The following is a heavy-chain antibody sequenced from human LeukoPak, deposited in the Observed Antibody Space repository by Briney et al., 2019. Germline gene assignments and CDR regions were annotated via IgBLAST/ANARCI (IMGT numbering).Heavy chain of an antibody. CDR1: GGSISSGDYY. Sequence: SQTLSLTCTVSGGSISSGDYYSSWIRQPPGKGLEWIGYIYDSGSTYYNPSLKSRVTISVDTSKNQFSLKLSSVTAADTAVYYCASPKGLEPSTNLSRWGQGTLVTVSS. CDR2: IYDSGST. CDR3: ASPKGLEPSTNLSR. V-gene: IGHV4-30-4*08. D-gene: IGHD1-1*01. J-gene: IGHJ4*02.